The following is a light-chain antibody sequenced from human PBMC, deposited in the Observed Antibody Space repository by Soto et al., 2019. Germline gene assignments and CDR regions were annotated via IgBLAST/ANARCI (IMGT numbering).Light chain of an antibody. CDR3: SSDTSSSTPYV. CDR2: EVS. CDR1: SSDVGGYNY. V-gene: IGLV2-14*01. J-gene: IGLJ1*01. Sequence: TQPAGVTWSTGQLITISYTGTSSDVGGYNYVSWYQQHAGKAPKIMIYEVSNRPSGVSNRFSGSKSGNTASLTISGLQAEDEADYYCSSDTSSSTPYVSGSGTKVTVL.